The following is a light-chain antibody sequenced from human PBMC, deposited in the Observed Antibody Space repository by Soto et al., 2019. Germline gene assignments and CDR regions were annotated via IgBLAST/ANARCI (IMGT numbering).Light chain of an antibody. CDR2: DNN. J-gene: IGLJ2*01. Sequence: QSVLTQPPSVSAAPGQKVTISCSGSSSNIGNNYVSWDQQLPGTAPKLLIYDNNKRPSGIPDRCSGSKSGTSATLGITGLQTGDEADYYCGTWDSILSAGRVVFGGGTKLTVL. CDR1: SSNIGNNY. V-gene: IGLV1-51*01. CDR3: GTWDSILSAGRVV.